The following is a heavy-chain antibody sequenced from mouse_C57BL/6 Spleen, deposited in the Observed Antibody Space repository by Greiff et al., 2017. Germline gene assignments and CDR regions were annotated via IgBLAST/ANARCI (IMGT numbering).Heavy chain of an antibody. D-gene: IGHD1-2*01. Sequence: VKLQQSGAELARPGASVKMSCKASGYTFTSYTMHWVKQRPGQGLEWIGYINPSSGYTKYNQKFKDKATLTADKSSSTGYMQLSSLTSEDSAVYYCARNHYDGPWFAYWGQGTLVTVSA. J-gene: IGHJ3*01. V-gene: IGHV1-4*01. CDR2: INPSSGYT. CDR3: ARNHYDGPWFAY. CDR1: GYTFTSYT.